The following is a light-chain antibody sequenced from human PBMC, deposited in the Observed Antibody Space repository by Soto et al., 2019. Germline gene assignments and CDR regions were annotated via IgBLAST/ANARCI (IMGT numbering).Light chain of an antibody. V-gene: IGKV3-11*01. CDR2: DAS. Sequence: EIVSTQSPATLSLSPGERATLSCRASQSVSSYLAWYQQKPGQAPRLLIYDASNRATGIPARFSGSGSGTDFTLTISSLEPEDFAVYYCQQRSNWPPTTFGQGTRLEIK. CDR1: QSVSSY. J-gene: IGKJ5*01. CDR3: QQRSNWPPTT.